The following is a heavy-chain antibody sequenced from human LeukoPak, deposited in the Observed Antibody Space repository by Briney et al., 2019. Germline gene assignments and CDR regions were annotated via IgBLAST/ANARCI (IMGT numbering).Heavy chain of an antibody. CDR3: ATEGPLYGDYAANFDY. D-gene: IGHD4-17*01. CDR1: GYTLTELS. Sequence: ASVKVSCKVSGYTLTELSMHWVRQAPGKGLEWMGGFDPEDGETIYAQKFQGRVTMTEDTSTDTAYMELSSLRSEDTAVYYCATEGPLYGDYAANFDYWGQGTLVTASS. CDR2: FDPEDGET. V-gene: IGHV1-24*01. J-gene: IGHJ4*02.